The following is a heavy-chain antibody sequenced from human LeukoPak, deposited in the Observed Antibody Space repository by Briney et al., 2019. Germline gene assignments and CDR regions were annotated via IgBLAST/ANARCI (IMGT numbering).Heavy chain of an antibody. Sequence: SVKVSCKASGGTFSSYAISWVRQAPGQGLEWMGGIIPIFGTANYAQKFQGRVTITADESTSTAYMELSSLRSEDTAVYYCARVRTGKYYYDSSGHYYYYYGMDVWGQGTTVTVSS. V-gene: IGHV1-69*13. CDR2: IIPIFGTA. D-gene: IGHD3-22*01. CDR3: ARVRTGKYYYDSSGHYYYYYGMDV. J-gene: IGHJ6*02. CDR1: GGTFSSYA.